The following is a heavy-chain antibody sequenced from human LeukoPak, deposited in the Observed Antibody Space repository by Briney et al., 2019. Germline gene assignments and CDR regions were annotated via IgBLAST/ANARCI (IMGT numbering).Heavy chain of an antibody. Sequence: ASVKVSCKASGYTFTSYGISWVRQAPGQGLEWMGWISAYNGNTNYAQKLQGRVSMTRDTFTSTVYMELRSLRSDDTAVYYCARKFLGSRGYYFDYWGQGTLVTVSS. D-gene: IGHD3-10*01. CDR3: ARKFLGSRGYYFDY. CDR2: ISAYNGNT. V-gene: IGHV1-18*01. CDR1: GYTFTSYG. J-gene: IGHJ4*02.